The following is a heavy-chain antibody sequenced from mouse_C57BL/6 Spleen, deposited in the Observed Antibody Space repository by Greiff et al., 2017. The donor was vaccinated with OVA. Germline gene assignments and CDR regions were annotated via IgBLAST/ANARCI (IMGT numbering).Heavy chain of an antibody. V-gene: IGHV10-1*01. CDR3: VRHPKEYYAMDY. CDR2: IRSKSNNYAT. J-gene: IGHJ4*01. Sequence: EVQGVESGGGLVQPKGSLKLSCAASGFSFNTYAMNWVRQAPGKGLEWVARIRSKSNNYATYYADSVKDRFTISRDDSESMLYLQMNNLKTEDTAMYYCVRHPKEYYAMDYWGQGTSVTVSS. CDR1: GFSFNTYA.